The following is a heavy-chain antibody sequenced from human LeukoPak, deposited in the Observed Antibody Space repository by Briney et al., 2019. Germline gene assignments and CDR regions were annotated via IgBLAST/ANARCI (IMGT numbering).Heavy chain of an antibody. D-gene: IGHD6-19*01. V-gene: IGHV3-66*01. CDR3: ARTFDRGWHFDY. CDR2: IYIGGTT. Sequence: GGSLRLSCAASGFTVSSSYISWVRQAPGKGLEWLSLIYIGGTTYYADSVKGRFTISRDNSKNTVYLQMNSLRAEDTAVYFCARTFDRGWHFDYWGQGTLVTVSS. CDR1: GFTVSSSY. J-gene: IGHJ4*02.